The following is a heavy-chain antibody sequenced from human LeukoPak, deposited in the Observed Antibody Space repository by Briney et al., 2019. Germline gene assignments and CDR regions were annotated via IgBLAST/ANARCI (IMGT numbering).Heavy chain of an antibody. CDR1: GGSISSSSYY. J-gene: IGHJ4*02. CDR3: ARHVYDILTPSNFDY. V-gene: IGHV4-39*01. D-gene: IGHD3-9*01. CDR2: IYYSGST. Sequence: SETLSLTCTVSGGSISSSSYYWGWIRQPPGKGLEWIGSIYYSGSTYYNPSLKSRVTISVDTSKNQFSLKPSSVTAADTAVYYCARHVYDILTPSNFDYWGQGTLVTVSS.